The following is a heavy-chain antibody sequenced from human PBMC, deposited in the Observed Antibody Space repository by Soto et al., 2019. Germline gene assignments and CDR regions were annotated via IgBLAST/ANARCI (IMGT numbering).Heavy chain of an antibody. Sequence: QVQLVQSGAEVKKPGSSVKVSCKASGGTFSSYTISWVRQAPGQGLEWMGRIIPILGIANYAQKFQGRVTITADKSTSTADMELSSLRSEDTAVYYCAREDRITFGGSRGFDPWGQGTLVTVSS. CDR2: IIPILGIA. J-gene: IGHJ5*02. CDR3: AREDRITFGGSRGFDP. D-gene: IGHD3-16*01. V-gene: IGHV1-69*08. CDR1: GGTFSSYT.